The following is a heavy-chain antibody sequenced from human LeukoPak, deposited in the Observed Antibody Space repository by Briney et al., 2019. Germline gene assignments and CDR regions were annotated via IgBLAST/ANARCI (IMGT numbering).Heavy chain of an antibody. V-gene: IGHV6-1*01. CDR3: ARDSGYDVRAYYYYYGMDV. Sequence: SQTLSLTCAISGDSVSSNSAAWNWIRQSPSRGLEWLGRTYYRSKWYNDYAVSVKSRITINPDTSKNQFSLQLNSATPEDTAVYYCARDSGYDVRAYYYYYGMDVWGQGTTVTVSS. CDR1: GDSVSSNSAA. J-gene: IGHJ6*02. CDR2: TYYRSKWYN. D-gene: IGHD5-12*01.